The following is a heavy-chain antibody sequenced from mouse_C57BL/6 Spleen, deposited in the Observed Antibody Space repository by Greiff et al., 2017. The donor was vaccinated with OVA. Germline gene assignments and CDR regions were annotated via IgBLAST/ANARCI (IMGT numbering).Heavy chain of an antibody. V-gene: IGHV5-16*01. D-gene: IGHD2-3*01. CDR1: GFTFSDYY. CDR2: INYDGSST. Sequence: DVKLVESEGGLVQPGRSMKLSCTASGFTFSDYYMAWVRQVPEKGLEWVANINYDGSSTYYLDSLKSRFIISRDNAKNILYLKMSSLKSEDTATYYCARNPPLLPGYFDVWGTGTTVTVSS. J-gene: IGHJ1*03. CDR3: ARNPPLLPGYFDV.